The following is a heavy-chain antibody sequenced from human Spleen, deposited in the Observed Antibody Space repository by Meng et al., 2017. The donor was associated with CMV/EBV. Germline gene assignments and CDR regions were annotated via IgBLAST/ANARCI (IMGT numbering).Heavy chain of an antibody. CDR2: ISAYNGNT. D-gene: IGHD2-21*02. V-gene: IGHV1-18*01. CDR3: GREFPRWGLEFDY. CDR1: GYTFTNYV. J-gene: IGHJ4*02. Sequence: ASVKVSCKASGYTFTNYVISWVRQAPGQGLEWMGWISAYNGNTNYAQKLQGRVTMTTDTSTSTAYMELRSLRSDDTAVYYCGREFPRWGLEFDYWGQGTLVTVSS.